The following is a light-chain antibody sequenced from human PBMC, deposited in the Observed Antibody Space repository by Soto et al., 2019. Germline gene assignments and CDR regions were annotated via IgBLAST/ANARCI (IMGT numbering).Light chain of an antibody. V-gene: IGLV2-14*01. J-gene: IGLJ1*01. Sequence: QSVLTQPASVSGSPGQSITISCAGTRDDIGAYDYVSWYQQHPGNAPKLLVYEVTNRPSGVSDRFSGSKSGNTASLTISGLQAEDEADYFCVSYTDTDTLVFGTGTKVTVL. CDR2: EVT. CDR3: VSYTDTDTLV. CDR1: RDDIGAYDY.